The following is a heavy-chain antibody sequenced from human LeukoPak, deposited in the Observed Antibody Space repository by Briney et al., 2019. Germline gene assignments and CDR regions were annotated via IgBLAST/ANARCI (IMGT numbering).Heavy chain of an antibody. V-gene: IGHV4-59*08. D-gene: IGHD5-18*01. CDR2: IYYSGST. J-gene: IGHJ3*02. Sequence: SETLSLTCTVSGGSISSYYWSWIRQPPGKGLEWIGYIYYSGSTNYIPSLKSRVTISVDTSKNQFSLKLSSVTAADTAVYYCARRQLWPLGDAFDIWGQGTMVTVSS. CDR1: GGSISSYY. CDR3: ARRQLWPLGDAFDI.